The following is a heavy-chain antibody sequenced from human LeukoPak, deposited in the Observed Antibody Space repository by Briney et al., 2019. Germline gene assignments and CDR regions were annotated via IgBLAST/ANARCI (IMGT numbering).Heavy chain of an antibody. Sequence: SETLSLTCTVSGVSIRSHHWTWIRQAPGRRLEWIGYTFYTGATYYNPSLRSRVTISIDTSKNQFSLKVTSVTTADTAVYYCAKRDRGGWFDPWGQGTLVTVSS. CDR2: TFYTGAT. CDR3: AKRDRGGWFDP. D-gene: IGHD1-1*01. CDR1: GVSIRSHH. V-gene: IGHV4-59*11. J-gene: IGHJ5*02.